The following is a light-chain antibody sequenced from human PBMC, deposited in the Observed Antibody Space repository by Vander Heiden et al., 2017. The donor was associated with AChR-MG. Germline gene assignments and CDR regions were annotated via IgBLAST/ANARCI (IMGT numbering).Light chain of an antibody. CDR3: QQRSDWHHT. Sequence: IVLTQSPATLSLSPGERATLPCRASQSVSNFLAWYQQKPGQAPRLLIDDASSRATGIPARFSGSGSGTDFTLTISSLELEDFAVYYCQQRSDWHHTFGQGTKLEIK. CDR2: DAS. V-gene: IGKV3-11*01. J-gene: IGKJ2*01. CDR1: QSVSNF.